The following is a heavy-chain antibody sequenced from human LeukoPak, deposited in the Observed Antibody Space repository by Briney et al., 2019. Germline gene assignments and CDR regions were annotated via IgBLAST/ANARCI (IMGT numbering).Heavy chain of an antibody. D-gene: IGHD6-13*01. CDR3: AKDSSSWYSFDY. CDR2: ISGSGGST. CDR1: GFTFSSYD. Sequence: GGSLRLSCAVSGFTFSSYDMSWVRQAPGKGLEWVSAISGSGGSTYYADSVKGRFTISRDNSKNTLYLQMNSLRAEDTAVYYCAKDSSSWYSFDYWGQGTLVTVSS. V-gene: IGHV3-23*01. J-gene: IGHJ4*02.